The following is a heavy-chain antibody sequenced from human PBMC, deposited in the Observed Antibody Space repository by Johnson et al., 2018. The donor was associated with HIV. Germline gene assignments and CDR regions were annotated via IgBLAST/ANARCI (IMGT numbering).Heavy chain of an antibody. CDR1: GLTFSDFA. D-gene: IGHD3-16*01. CDR2: ISYDGSNK. Sequence: QVQLVETGGGVVQPGKSLRLSCAASGLTFSDFAMHWVRQAPGKGLEWVAVISYDGSNKYYADSVKGRFTITRDNAKITLYLQMNRLRAEDTAAYYCARGVYIWGSSHGFDIWGQGTVVTVSS. V-gene: IGHV3-30-3*01. CDR3: ARGVYIWGSSHGFDI. J-gene: IGHJ3*02.